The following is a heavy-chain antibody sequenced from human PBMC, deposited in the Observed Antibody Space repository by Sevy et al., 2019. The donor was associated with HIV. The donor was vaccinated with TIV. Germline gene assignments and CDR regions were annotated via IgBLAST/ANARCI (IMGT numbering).Heavy chain of an antibody. CDR2: ISYDGSRH. V-gene: IGHV3-30-3*01. CDR1: EFMFSTYA. CDR3: ARDAGYSTDWYPSDY. Sequence: GGSLRLSCAASEFMFSTYAMHWVRQAPGKGLEWVAVISYDGSRHYYADSVKGRFTISRDNSKNTLFLQMNSLRLEYTAFYYCARDAGYSTDWYPSDYWGQGTLITVSS. D-gene: IGHD6-19*01. J-gene: IGHJ4*02.